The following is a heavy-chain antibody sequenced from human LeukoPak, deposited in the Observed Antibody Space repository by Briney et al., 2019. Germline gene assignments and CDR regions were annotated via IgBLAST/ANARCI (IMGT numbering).Heavy chain of an antibody. V-gene: IGHV4-34*01. J-gene: IGHJ5*02. CDR2: INHSGST. CDR1: GGSFSGYY. D-gene: IGHD3-10*01. Sequence: SETLSLTCAVYGGSFSGYYWSWIRQPPGKGLEWIGEINHSGSTNYSPSLKSRVTISVDTSKNQFSLKLSSVTAADTAVYYCARAPSYYGSGSYRSSNWFDPWGQGTLVTVSS. CDR3: ARAPSYYGSGSYRSSNWFDP.